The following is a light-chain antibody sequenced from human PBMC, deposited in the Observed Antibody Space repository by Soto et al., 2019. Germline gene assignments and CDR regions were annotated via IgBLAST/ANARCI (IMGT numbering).Light chain of an antibody. J-gene: IGKJ2*01. CDR3: QQYNSYLYT. V-gene: IGKV1-5*01. CDR2: DAS. Sequence: DIQMTQSPSTLSASVGDRVTITCRASQSISSWLAWYQQKPGKAPKLLIYDASSLESGVPSRFFGSGSWTPFTLTISRLQPDDFATYYFQQYNSYLYTFGQGTKLEIK. CDR1: QSISSW.